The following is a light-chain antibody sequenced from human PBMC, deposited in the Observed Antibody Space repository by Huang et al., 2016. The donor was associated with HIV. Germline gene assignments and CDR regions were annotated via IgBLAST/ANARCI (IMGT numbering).Light chain of an antibody. CDR3: QQSYSTLYT. V-gene: IGKV1-39*01. J-gene: IGKJ2*01. CDR1: QSISSY. Sequence: DIQMTQSPSSLSASVGERVTITCRASQSISSYLNWYQQKPGKAPKLLFYAASSLQSGVPSRFSGSGSGTDFTLTISSLQPEEFATYYCQQSYSTLYTFGQGTKLEIK. CDR2: AAS.